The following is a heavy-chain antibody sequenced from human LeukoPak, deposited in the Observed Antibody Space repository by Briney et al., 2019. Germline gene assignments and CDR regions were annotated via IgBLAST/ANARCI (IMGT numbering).Heavy chain of an antibody. D-gene: IGHD3-10*01. CDR3: ARRKGWFGEKKTYYYYGMDV. J-gene: IGHJ6*04. V-gene: IGHV4-4*02. CDR1: GGSISSSNW. Sequence: SETLSLTCAVSGGSISSSNWWSWVRQPPGKGLEWIGEIYHSGSTNYNPSLKSRVTISVDKSKNQFSLKLSSVTAADTAVYYCARRKGWFGEKKTYYYYGMDVWGKGTTVTVSS. CDR2: IYHSGST.